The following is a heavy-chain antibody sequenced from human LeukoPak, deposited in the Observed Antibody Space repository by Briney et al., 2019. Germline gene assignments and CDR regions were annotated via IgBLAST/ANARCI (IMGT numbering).Heavy chain of an antibody. D-gene: IGHD2-2*01. J-gene: IGHJ3*02. V-gene: IGHV4-4*07. CDR2: IYTSGST. Sequence: SETLSLTCTVSGGSISRYYWSWIRQPAGKGLEWIGRIYTSGSTNYNPSLKSRVTMSVDTSKNQFSLKLSSVTAADTAVYYCARDRGDIVVVPAAMKAFDIWGQGTMVTVSS. CDR1: GGSISRYY. CDR3: ARDRGDIVVVPAAMKAFDI.